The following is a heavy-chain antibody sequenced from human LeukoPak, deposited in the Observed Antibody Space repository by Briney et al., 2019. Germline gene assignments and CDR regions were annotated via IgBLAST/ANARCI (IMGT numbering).Heavy chain of an antibody. CDR1: RYTFTSYG. J-gene: IGHJ4*02. CDR2: ISAYNGNT. D-gene: IGHD1/OR15-1a*01. CDR3: AREAVEGSGNNEY. V-gene: IGHV1-18*01. Sequence: ASVKVSSKASRYTFTSYGISSGPEAPGQGLERMGWISAYNGNTNNAQKPQGRVTMTTDTTTSTGYMELRSLRSEGTAVYYCAREAVEGSGNNEYCGEGTLGTASS.